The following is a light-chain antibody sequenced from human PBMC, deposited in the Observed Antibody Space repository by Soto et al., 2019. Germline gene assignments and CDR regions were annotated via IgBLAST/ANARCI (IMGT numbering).Light chain of an antibody. V-gene: IGKV3-15*01. Sequence: EMVMTQSPATLSVSPGERVTLSCRASDNVHRNLAWYQQKPGQGPSLLIYYASIRATGVPDRFTGSGSGTEFTLTISSPQSEDFGVYHCQHYSNWPPTFGPGTKVEIK. CDR2: YAS. J-gene: IGKJ3*01. CDR1: DNVHRN. CDR3: QHYSNWPPT.